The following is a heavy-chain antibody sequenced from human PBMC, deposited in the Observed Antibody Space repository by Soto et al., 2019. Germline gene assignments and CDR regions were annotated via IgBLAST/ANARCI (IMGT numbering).Heavy chain of an antibody. D-gene: IGHD4-17*01. CDR1: GFTFGDYA. Sequence: GGSLRLSCAASGFTFGDYAMSWFRQAPGKGLEWVGFIRSKAYGGTTEYAASVKGRFTISRDDSKSIAYLQMNSLKTEDTAVYYCTRASPLETTVTTYYYYYYGMDVWGQGTTVTVSS. CDR2: IRSKAYGGTT. J-gene: IGHJ6*02. V-gene: IGHV3-49*03. CDR3: TRASPLETTVTTYYYYYYGMDV.